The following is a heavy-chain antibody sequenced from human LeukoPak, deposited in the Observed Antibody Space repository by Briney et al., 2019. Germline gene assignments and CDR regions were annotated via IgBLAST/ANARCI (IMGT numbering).Heavy chain of an antibody. CDR3: ARVYSNYVQKIRQNYYYYMDV. J-gene: IGHJ6*03. V-gene: IGHV4-4*07. D-gene: IGHD4-11*01. CDR2: IYTSGST. CDR1: GGSISSYY. Sequence: SETLSLTCTISGGSISSYYWSWIRQPAGKGLEWIGRIYTSGSTNYNPSLKSRVTMSVDTSKNQFSLKRSSVTAADTAVYYCARVYSNYVQKIRQNYYYYMDVWGKGTTVTVSS.